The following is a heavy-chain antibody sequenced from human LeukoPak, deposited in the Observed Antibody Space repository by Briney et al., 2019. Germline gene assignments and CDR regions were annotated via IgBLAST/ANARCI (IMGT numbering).Heavy chain of an antibody. V-gene: IGHV3-53*01. D-gene: IGHD4-11*01. CDR2: IYSDGST. CDR3: AKSTSEDYLNDAFDI. J-gene: IGHJ3*02. CDR1: GLTVSGNY. Sequence: GGSLRLSCAASGLTVSGNYARWVRQAPGKGLGWVSVIYSDGSTCYAGSVRGRFTISRDNSKNTLYLQMNSLRAGDTAVFYCAKSTSEDYLNDAFDIWGQGTMVTVSS.